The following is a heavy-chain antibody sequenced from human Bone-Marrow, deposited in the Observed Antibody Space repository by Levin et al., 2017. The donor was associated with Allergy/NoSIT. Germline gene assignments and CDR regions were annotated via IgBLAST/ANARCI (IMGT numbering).Heavy chain of an antibody. CDR2: IWYDGSNK. D-gene: IGHD3-10*01. J-gene: IGHJ6*02. V-gene: IGHV3-33*01. CDR3: AAAAYYDGAGGPPAPYDYYGMDV. CDR1: GFTFSSYG. Sequence: PGGSLRLSCAASGFTFSSYGMHWVRQAPGKGLEWVAVIWYDGSNKYYADSVKGRFTISRDNSKNTLYLQMNSLRAEDTAVYYCAAAAYYDGAGGPPAPYDYYGMDVWGQGTTVTVSS.